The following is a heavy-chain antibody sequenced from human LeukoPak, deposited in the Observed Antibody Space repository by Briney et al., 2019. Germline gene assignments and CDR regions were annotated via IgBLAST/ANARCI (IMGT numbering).Heavy chain of an antibody. CDR1: GGSISSYY. V-gene: IGHV4-4*07. D-gene: IGHD2-15*01. CDR3: ARESGIFDYYYYMDV. Sequence: PSETLSLTCTVSGGSISSYYWSWIRQPAGKGLEWIGRIYTSGSTNYNPSLKSRVTMSVDTSKNQFSLKLSSVTAADTAVYYCARESGIFDYYYYMDVWGKGTTVTVSS. CDR2: IYTSGST. J-gene: IGHJ6*03.